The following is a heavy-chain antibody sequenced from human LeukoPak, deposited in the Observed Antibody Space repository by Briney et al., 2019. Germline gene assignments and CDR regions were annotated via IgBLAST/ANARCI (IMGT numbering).Heavy chain of an antibody. J-gene: IGHJ4*02. CDR2: IYYSGST. V-gene: IGHV4-59*01. CDR3: ARAPTTVEYYFDY. D-gene: IGHD4-23*01. CDR1: GGSIGSYY. Sequence: SETLSLTCTVSGGSIGSYYWSWIRQPPGKGLEWIGYIYYSGSTNYNPSLKSRVTISVDTSKNQFSLKLSSVTAADTAVYYCARAPTTVEYYFDYWGQGTLVTVSS.